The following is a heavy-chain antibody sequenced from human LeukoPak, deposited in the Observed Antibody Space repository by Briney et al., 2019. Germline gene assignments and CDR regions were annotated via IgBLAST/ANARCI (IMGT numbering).Heavy chain of an antibody. CDR3: AREAYTGFDLEAFDY. V-gene: IGHV3-21*06. CDR1: GFTFSSYS. Sequence: GGSLRLSCAVSGFTFSSYSMNWVRQAPGEGLEWVSSITSSSSSIYYADSVKGRFTISRDNAKSSLYLQMNSLRVENTAVYYCAREAYTGFDLEAFDYWGQGTLVTVSS. J-gene: IGHJ4*02. CDR2: ITSSSSSI. D-gene: IGHD5-12*01.